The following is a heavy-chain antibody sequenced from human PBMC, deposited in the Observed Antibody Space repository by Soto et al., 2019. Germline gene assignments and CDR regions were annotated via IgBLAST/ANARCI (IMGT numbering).Heavy chain of an antibody. Sequence: QVQLVESGGGVVQPGRSLRLSCAASGFTFRSYDMHWVRQAPGKGLEWVAVIWYDGGNKYYADSVKGRFTVSRDNSKSTLYMQMNSLSAEDTAVYYCSRGGGTYPDYWGQGTLVTVS. J-gene: IGHJ4*02. CDR2: IWYDGGNK. CDR1: GFTFRSYD. CDR3: SRGGGTYPDY. D-gene: IGHD1-26*01. V-gene: IGHV3-33*01.